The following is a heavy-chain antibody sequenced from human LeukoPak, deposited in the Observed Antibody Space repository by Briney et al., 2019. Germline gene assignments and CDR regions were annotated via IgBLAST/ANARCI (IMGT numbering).Heavy chain of an antibody. V-gene: IGHV3-64D*09. J-gene: IGHJ5*01. D-gene: IGHD6-19*01. CDR2: INDNGDNT. CDR3: VSRTSSGWYDF. Sequence: PGGSLRLSCSASGFTFTSYSMHWVPQAPGKGLEYVLAINDNGDNTYYGDSVKGRFTISRDNSKNALYLQMSSLRGDDTAIYYCVSRTSSGWYDFWGQGTLVIVSS. CDR1: GFTFTSYS.